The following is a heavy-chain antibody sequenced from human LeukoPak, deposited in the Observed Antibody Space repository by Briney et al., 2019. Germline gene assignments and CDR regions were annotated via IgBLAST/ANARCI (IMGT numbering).Heavy chain of an antibody. CDR1: GFTFSSYE. CDR3: AREYYRDFDY. Sequence: GGSLRLSCAASGFTFSSYEMNRVRQAPGKGLEWVSYISSSGSAIYYADSVKGRFTISRDNAKNSLYLQMNSLRAEDTAVYYCAREYYRDFDYWGQGTLVTVSS. J-gene: IGHJ4*02. V-gene: IGHV3-48*03. D-gene: IGHD1-14*01. CDR2: ISSSGSAI.